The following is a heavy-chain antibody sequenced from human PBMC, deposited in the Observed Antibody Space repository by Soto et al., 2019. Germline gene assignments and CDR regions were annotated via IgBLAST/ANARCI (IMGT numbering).Heavy chain of an antibody. CDR2: IYWDDDK. Sequence: QITLKESGHTLVKPTQTLTLTCSFSGFSLSAVGVGVGWIRQPPGKALAWLALIYWDDDKRYSPSLKSRLTIPKDTSKNQVVLTMTNSDPVDTATYYCAHTLDWGEGRFDYWGQGTLVTVSS. CDR3: AHTLDWGEGRFDY. V-gene: IGHV2-5*02. D-gene: IGHD7-27*01. J-gene: IGHJ4*02. CDR1: GFSLSAVGVG.